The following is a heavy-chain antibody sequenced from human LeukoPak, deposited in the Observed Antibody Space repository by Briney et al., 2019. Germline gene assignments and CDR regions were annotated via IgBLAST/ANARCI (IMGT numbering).Heavy chain of an antibody. D-gene: IGHD4-23*01. J-gene: IGHJ4*02. Sequence: GGSLRLSCAASGFSLRNLAVHWIRQAPGKGPEWVSVIYSGGSTYYADSVKGRFTISRDNSKNTLYLQMNSLRAEDTAVYYCARDRYYGGNSWGQGTLVTVSS. V-gene: IGHV3-66*01. CDR1: GFSLRNLA. CDR3: ARDRYYGGNS. CDR2: IYSGGST.